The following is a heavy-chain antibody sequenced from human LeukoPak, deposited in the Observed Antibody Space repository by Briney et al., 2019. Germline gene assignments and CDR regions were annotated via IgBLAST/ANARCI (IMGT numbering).Heavy chain of an antibody. CDR3: ARQLQESYYYDSSGYYFDY. D-gene: IGHD3-22*01. V-gene: IGHV4-39*01. Sequence: SETLSLTCTVSGGSISSSSYYWGWIRQPPGKGLEWIGSIYYSGSTYYNPSLKSRVTISVDTSKNQFSLKLSSVTAADTAVYYCARQLQESYYYDSSGYYFDYWGQGTLVTVSS. CDR2: IYYSGST. J-gene: IGHJ4*02. CDR1: GGSISSSSYY.